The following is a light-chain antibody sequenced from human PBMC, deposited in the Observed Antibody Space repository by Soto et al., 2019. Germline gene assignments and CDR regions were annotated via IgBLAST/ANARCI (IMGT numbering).Light chain of an antibody. V-gene: IGKV3-15*01. CDR2: DAS. J-gene: IGKJ1*01. CDR1: QSVNSN. CDR3: QQYNNWGT. Sequence: EIVMTQSPGTLSVSPGERATLSCRASQSVNSNLAWYRQKPGQAPRLLIYDASTRATGIPARFSSSGSGTEFTLTISSLQSEDFAVYYCQQYNNWGTFGQGTKVEIK.